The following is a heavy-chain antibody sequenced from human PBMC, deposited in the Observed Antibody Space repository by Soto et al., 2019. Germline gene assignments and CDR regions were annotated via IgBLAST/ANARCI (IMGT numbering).Heavy chain of an antibody. CDR3: ARPTYCSSTHCSPFDY. J-gene: IGHJ4*02. D-gene: IGHD2-2*01. CDR1: GYNFINHW. CDR2: VYPDDSDT. V-gene: IGHV5-51*01. Sequence: PGESLKISYTGAGYNFINHWIAWVRQMPGKGLEWMGIVYPDDSDTRYSPSFQGQVTISADKSISTAYLQWSSLEASDTAMYYCARPTYCSSTHCSPFDYWGQGTLVTSPQ.